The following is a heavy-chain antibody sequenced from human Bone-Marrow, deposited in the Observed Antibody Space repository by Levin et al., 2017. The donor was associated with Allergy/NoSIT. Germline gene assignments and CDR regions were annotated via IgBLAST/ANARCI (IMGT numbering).Heavy chain of an antibody. CDR2: IAYGGST. CDR3: ARGGYSSGGFDF. CDR1: GDFISAFY. J-gene: IGHJ4*02. Sequence: GSLRLSCSVSGDFISAFYWSWIRQSPGKKLEWIGYIAYGGSTKYSPSLKSRVTISGDTSKNQFSLNVTSVTAADTAVYYCARGGYSSGGFDFWSQGTLVTVSS. V-gene: IGHV4-59*01. D-gene: IGHD2-21*01.